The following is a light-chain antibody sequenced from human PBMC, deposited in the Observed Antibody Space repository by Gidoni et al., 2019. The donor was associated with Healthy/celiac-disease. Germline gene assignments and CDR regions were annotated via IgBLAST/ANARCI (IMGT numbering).Light chain of an antibody. J-gene: IGKJ1*01. CDR1: QSVSSY. Sequence: DTVFTQPPATLSLSPGERATLSCRASQSVSSYLAWYQQKPGQAPRLLIYDASNRATGIPARFSGSGSGTDFTLTISSLEPEDFAVYYCQQRSNWPPWTFGQGTKVEIK. CDR3: QQRSNWPPWT. CDR2: DAS. V-gene: IGKV3-11*01.